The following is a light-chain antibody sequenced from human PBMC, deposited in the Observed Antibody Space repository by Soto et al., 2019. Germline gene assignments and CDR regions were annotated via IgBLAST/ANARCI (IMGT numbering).Light chain of an antibody. J-gene: IGKJ2*01. Sequence: DIQMTQSPSSLTASVGDRVTITCRASQNIHTFLNWYQQKPGKAPKLLIYAAYILHSGVPSRFSGSGSGRDFTLTMSSLQPEDFATYYCQESYSTPIYTFGQGTKLEI. CDR1: QNIHTF. CDR3: QESYSTPIYT. CDR2: AAY. V-gene: IGKV1-39*01.